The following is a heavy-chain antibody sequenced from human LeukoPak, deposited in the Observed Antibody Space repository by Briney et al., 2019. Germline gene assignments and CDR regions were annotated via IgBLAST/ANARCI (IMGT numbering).Heavy chain of an antibody. CDR1: GFSSSAHT. D-gene: IGHD6-19*01. CDR3: AREGQGGWYWFDL. J-gene: IGHJ5*02. Sequence: GGSLRLSCAASGFSSSAHTMNWVRQAPGKGLEWVSSIDRSSSYIYYADSMKGRFSISRDNAKNSLYLQMSSLRAEDTAVYYCAREGQGGWYWFDLWGQGTLVTVSS. V-gene: IGHV3-21*01. CDR2: IDRSSSYI.